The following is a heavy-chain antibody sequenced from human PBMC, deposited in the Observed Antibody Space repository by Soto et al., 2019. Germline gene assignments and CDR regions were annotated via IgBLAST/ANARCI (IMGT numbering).Heavy chain of an antibody. V-gene: IGHV3-23*01. CDR2: IISSGVST. CDR1: GVGFSNYG. J-gene: IGHJ4*02. CDR3: ATEPRGPDY. Sequence: VHLLESGGGLVQPGGSLKLSCATSGVGFSNYGMSWVLQAPGKGLDWVSGIISSGVSTYYADPVKGRFTISGDNSKRTLYLQMNSLRAEETAIYYCATEPRGPDYWGQGTQVTVS.